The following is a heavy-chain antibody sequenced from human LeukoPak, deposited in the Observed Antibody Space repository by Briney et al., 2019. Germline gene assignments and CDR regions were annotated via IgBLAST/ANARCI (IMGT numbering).Heavy chain of an antibody. CDR1: GGSFNAYT. CDR3: ARCGASLYSTSRSHGLDV. CDR2: INDSGST. J-gene: IGHJ6*02. Sequence: PSETLSLTCSFYGGSFNAYTWAWVRQSPGKGLEWIGEINDSGSTSYSPILKSRVRVSVDTSNHQSSLNLTSVTAADTAVYYCARCGASLYSTSRSHGLDVWGQGTPVTVSS. V-gene: IGHV4-34*10. D-gene: IGHD5-18*01.